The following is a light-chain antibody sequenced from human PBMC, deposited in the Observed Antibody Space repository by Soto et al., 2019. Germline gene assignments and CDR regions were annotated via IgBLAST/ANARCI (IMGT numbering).Light chain of an antibody. CDR1: QSGSSS. CDR3: QQYNTWPPFT. CDR2: DAS. J-gene: IGKJ4*01. Sequence: EIVMTQSPATLSVSPGDRATLSCRASQSGSSSLAWYQQIPGQAPRRLIYDASTRATGIPARFGGSGSGTEFTLTISSLQSEDFAVYYCQQYNTWPPFTLGGGTKVEFK. V-gene: IGKV3-15*01.